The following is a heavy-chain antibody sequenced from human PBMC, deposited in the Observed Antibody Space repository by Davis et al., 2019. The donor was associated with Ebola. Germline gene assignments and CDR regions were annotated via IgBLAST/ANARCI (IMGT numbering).Heavy chain of an antibody. D-gene: IGHD3-3*01. CDR2: IYSGGST. J-gene: IGHJ4*02. Sequence: PGGSLRLSCAASGFTVSSNYMSWVRQAPGKGLEWVSVIYSGGSTYYADSVKGRFTISRDNAKNSLYLQMNSLRAEDTAVYYCAKGDTDYDFWSGYPLDWGQGTLVTVSS. CDR1: GFTVSSNY. V-gene: IGHV3-53*01. CDR3: AKGDTDYDFWSGYPLD.